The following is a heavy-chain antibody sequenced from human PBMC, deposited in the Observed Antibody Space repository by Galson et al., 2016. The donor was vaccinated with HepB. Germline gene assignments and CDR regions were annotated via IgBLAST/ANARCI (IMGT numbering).Heavy chain of an antibody. CDR3: SIPSEPYYHGRDV. Sequence: SLRLSCAASGFTFSNYAMSWVRQTPGKGLEWVSGISGRGGSTYYTDSVKGRFTISADKSISTAYLQWSSLKASDTAMYYCSIPSEPYYHGRDVWGQGTTVTVSS. V-gene: IGHV3-23*01. J-gene: IGHJ6*02. CDR2: ISGRGGST. CDR1: GFTFSNYA.